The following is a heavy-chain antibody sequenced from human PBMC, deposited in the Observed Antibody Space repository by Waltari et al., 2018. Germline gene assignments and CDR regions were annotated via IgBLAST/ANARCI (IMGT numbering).Heavy chain of an antibody. J-gene: IGHJ3*02. CDR3: ARPNHSSSWSFGAFDI. Sequence: QVQLQESGRGLVNPSEPLSLTCAVSGCSISSGHSCGLIRQPPGKGLEWIVRLYHNGRTDYNPSPKSRVTISVDTSKNQFSLKLSSVTAADTAVYYCARPNHSSSWSFGAFDIWGQGTMVTVSS. D-gene: IGHD6-13*01. CDR1: GCSISSGHS. V-gene: IGHV4-38-2*01. CDR2: LYHNGRT.